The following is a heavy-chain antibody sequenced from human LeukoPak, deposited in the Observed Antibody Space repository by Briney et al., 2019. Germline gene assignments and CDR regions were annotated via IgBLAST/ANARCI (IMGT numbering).Heavy chain of an antibody. J-gene: IGHJ6*03. Sequence: GASVKVSCKGSGYTLTELSMHWVRQAPGKGLEWMGGFDPEDGETIYAQKFQGRVTMTEDTSTDTAYMELSSLRSEDTAVYYCARVGGGYDFWSGYYMDVWGKGTTVTVSS. CDR2: FDPEDGET. CDR3: ARVGGGYDFWSGYYMDV. CDR1: GYTLTELS. V-gene: IGHV1-24*01. D-gene: IGHD3-3*01.